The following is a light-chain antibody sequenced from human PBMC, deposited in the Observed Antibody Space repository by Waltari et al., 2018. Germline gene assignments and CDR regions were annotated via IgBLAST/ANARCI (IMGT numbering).Light chain of an antibody. CDR1: ETVFNY. Sequence: EIVLTQSPATLSLSPGERATLSCRASETVFNYLAWYQQRPGQAPRLLIYDASNRATGIPARFSGSGSGTDFALIISSLEPEDSALYYCQQRLTWPLTFGGGTKVEIK. V-gene: IGKV3-11*01. CDR2: DAS. J-gene: IGKJ4*01. CDR3: QQRLTWPLT.